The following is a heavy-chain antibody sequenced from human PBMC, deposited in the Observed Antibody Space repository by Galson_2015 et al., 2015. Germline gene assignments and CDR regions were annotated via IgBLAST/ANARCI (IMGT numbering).Heavy chain of an antibody. D-gene: IGHD4-17*01. CDR2: ISYDGSNK. V-gene: IGHV3-30*01. Sequence: SLRLSCAASGFTFSSYAMHWVRQAPGKGLEWVAVISYDGSNKYYADSVKGRFTISRDNSKNTLYLQMNSLRAEDTAVYYCARDGATTVTLPYFDYWGQGTLVTVSS. J-gene: IGHJ4*02. CDR3: ARDGATTVTLPYFDY. CDR1: GFTFSSYA.